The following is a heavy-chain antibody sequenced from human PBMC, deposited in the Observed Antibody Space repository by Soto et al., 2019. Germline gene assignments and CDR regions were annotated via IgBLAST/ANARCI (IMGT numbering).Heavy chain of an antibody. J-gene: IGHJ6*03. Sequence: SETLSLTCTVSGGSISSYYWSWIRQPPGKGLEWIGYIYYSGSTNYNPSLKSRVTISVDTSKNQFSLKLSSVTAADTAVYYCARRQNPYIWNDGGYYYYYYMDVWGKGTTVTVSS. D-gene: IGHD1-1*01. V-gene: IGHV4-59*08. CDR3: ARRQNPYIWNDGGYYYYYYMDV. CDR1: GGSISSYY. CDR2: IYYSGST.